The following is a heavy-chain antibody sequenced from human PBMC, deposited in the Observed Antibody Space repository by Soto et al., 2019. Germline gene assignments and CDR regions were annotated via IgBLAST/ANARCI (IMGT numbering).Heavy chain of an antibody. Sequence: SETLSLTCTVSGGSISSYYWSWIRQPPGKGLEWIGDIYYSGSTNYNPSLKSRVTISVDTSKNQFSLKLSSVTAADTAVYYWARVVHSYGTGSYYNGGYGMDFWGQGTTVTVSS. CDR1: GGSISSYY. CDR3: ARVVHSYGTGSYYNGGYGMDF. D-gene: IGHD3-10*01. J-gene: IGHJ6*02. V-gene: IGHV4-59*01. CDR2: IYYSGST.